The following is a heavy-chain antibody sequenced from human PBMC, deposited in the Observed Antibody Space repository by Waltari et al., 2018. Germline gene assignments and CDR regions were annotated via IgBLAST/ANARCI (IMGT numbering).Heavy chain of an antibody. CDR2: INHSGST. CDR1: GGSFRGYY. V-gene: IGHV4-34*01. Sequence: QVQLQQWGAGLLKPSETLSLTCAVYGGSFRGYYWSWIRQPPGKGLEWIGEINHSGSTNYNPSIKSRVTISVDTSKNQFSLKLSSVTAADTAVYYCARGRRRDIVVVKSYNWFDPWGQGTLVTVSS. D-gene: IGHD3-22*01. CDR3: ARGRRRDIVVVKSYNWFDP. J-gene: IGHJ5*02.